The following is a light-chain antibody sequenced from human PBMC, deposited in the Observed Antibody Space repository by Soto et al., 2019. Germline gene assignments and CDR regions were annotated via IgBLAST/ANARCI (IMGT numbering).Light chain of an antibody. CDR2: QAS. Sequence: DIQMTQSPSSLSASVGDRVTISCRASQNIDTCLAWYQQKPGKAPKLLIYQASSLQGGIPSRFSGSGSGTEFTLTISSLQHEDFALYNCQQYKAYSPFTFGQGTKLEI. CDR3: QQYKAYSPFT. CDR1: QNIDTC. V-gene: IGKV1-5*03. J-gene: IGKJ2*01.